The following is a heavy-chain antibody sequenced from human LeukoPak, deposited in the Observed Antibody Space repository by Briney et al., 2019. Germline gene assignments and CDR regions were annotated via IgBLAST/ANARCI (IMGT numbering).Heavy chain of an antibody. Sequence: GGSLRLSCAASGFTFSTYAMSWVRQAPGKGLEWVSAISDGADSTYYADSVKGRFTVSRDNSKNTLYLQMNSLRAEDTAVYYCAKDIRSASSSEKNYYMDVWGKGTAVTVSS. CDR1: GFTFSTYA. J-gene: IGHJ6*03. CDR2: ISDGADST. V-gene: IGHV3-23*01. CDR3: AKDIRSASSSEKNYYMDV. D-gene: IGHD2-2*01.